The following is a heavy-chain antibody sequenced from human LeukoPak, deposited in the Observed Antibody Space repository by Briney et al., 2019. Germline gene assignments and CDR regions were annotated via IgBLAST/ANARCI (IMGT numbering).Heavy chain of an antibody. CDR1: GESFSGYY. Sequence: SETLSLTCAVCGESFSGYYWNWIRQPPGNGLEWIGEINPSGGTNYSPSLKSRVTISVDTSTNQFSLKVTSVTAADTAVYYCARGSNRARLANWGRGTQVTVSS. V-gene: IGHV4-34*01. J-gene: IGHJ4*02. CDR3: ARGSNRARLAN. D-gene: IGHD3-16*01. CDR2: INPSGGT.